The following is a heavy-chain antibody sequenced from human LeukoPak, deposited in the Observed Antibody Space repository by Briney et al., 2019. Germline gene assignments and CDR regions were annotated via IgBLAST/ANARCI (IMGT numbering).Heavy chain of an antibody. V-gene: IGHV4-59*11. CDR3: ASRPADTTWYGVFDY. CDR1: GGSINSHY. CDR2: IFNTGNT. D-gene: IGHD3-10*01. J-gene: IGHJ4*02. Sequence: SETLSLTCSVSGGSINSHYWSWIRQPPGKRLEWIGYIFNTGNTNYNPSLASRVTMSVDTSRGQFFLRLSPVTAADTAIYYCASRPADTTWYGVFDYWSQGTLVTVSS.